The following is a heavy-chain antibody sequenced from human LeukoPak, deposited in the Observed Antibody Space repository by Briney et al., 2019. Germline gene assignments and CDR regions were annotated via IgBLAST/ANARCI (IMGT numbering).Heavy chain of an antibody. Sequence: PSETLSLTCTVSGDSFSSGSHYWSWIRQPPGKGLEWIGYIYYSGSTKYNPSLKSRLTISVDTSKNQFSLKLSPVTAADTAVYYCAREVAVTPIADFWGQGTLVTVSS. CDR3: AREVAVTPIADF. V-gene: IGHV4-61*01. J-gene: IGHJ4*02. CDR1: GDSFSSGSHY. CDR2: IYYSGST. D-gene: IGHD4-17*01.